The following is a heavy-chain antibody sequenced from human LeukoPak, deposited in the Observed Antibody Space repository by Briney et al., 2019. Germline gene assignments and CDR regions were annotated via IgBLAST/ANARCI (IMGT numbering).Heavy chain of an antibody. Sequence: SVKVSCKASGGTFSSYAISWVRQAPGQGLEWVGGIIPIFGTANYAQKFQGRVAITAYESTSTAYMELSSLRSEDTAVYYCARVSAFRSRGMDVWGQGTTVTVSS. V-gene: IGHV1-69*13. D-gene: IGHD2/OR15-2a*01. CDR1: GGTFSSYA. CDR2: IIPIFGTA. J-gene: IGHJ6*02. CDR3: ARVSAFRSRGMDV.